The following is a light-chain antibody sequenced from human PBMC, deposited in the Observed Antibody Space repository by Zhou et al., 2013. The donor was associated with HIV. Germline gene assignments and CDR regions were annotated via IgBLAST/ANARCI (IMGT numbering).Light chain of an antibody. Sequence: QSALTQPPSASGSPGQSVTISCTGTSSDVGGYNYVSWYQQHPGKAPKLMIYEVSQRPSGVPDRFSGSKSGNTASLAISGLQSEDEADYYCEAWDDRLNGVVFGGGTKLTV. CDR2: EVS. V-gene: IGLV2-8*01. J-gene: IGLJ2*01. CDR1: SSDVGGYNY. CDR3: EAWDDRLNGVV.